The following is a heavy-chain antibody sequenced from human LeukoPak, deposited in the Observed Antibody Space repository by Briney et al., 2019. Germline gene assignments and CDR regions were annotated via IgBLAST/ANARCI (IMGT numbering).Heavy chain of an antibody. CDR1: GFTFSSYS. CDR2: ISSSSSTI. J-gene: IGHJ4*02. V-gene: IGHV3-48*02. Sequence: PGGSLRLSCAASGFTFSSYSMNWVRQAPGKGLEWVSYISSSSSTIYYADSVKGRFTISRDNAKNSLYLRMNSLRDEDTAVYYCAREGGGDWPHKNPDYWGQGTLVTVSS. CDR3: AREGGGDWPHKNPDY. D-gene: IGHD2-21*01.